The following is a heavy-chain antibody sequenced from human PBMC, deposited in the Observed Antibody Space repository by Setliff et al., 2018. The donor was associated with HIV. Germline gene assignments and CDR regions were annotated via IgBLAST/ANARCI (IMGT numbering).Heavy chain of an antibody. J-gene: IGHJ4*02. V-gene: IGHV4-59*08. D-gene: IGHD1-26*01. CDR1: GGSISSYY. CDR3: ALLYPYSGYLGY. Sequence: SETLSLTCTVSGGSISSYYWTWIRQPPGKGLEWIGYLHYNGNTNSNSSLKSRLTMSVDTSKNRFSLKLSSVTAADTAIYYCALLYPYSGYLGYWGQGTLVTVS. CDR2: LHYNGNT.